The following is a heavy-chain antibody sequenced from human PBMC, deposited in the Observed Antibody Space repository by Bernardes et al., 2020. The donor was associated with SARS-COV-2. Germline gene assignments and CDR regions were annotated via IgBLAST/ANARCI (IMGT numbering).Heavy chain of an antibody. CDR2: ISYDGRNK. J-gene: IGHJ4*02. CDR3: VKEGAGGPLSGFDF. CDR1: GFTFRSSG. D-gene: IGHD1-26*01. Sequence: GWSLRLSCAASGFTFRSSGMHWVRQAPGTGLEWVAVISYDGRNKYYADSVKGRFSISKDLSENALSLQMSSLRSEDTGVFYCVKEGAGGPLSGFDFWGQGTLVTVSS. V-gene: IGHV3-30*18.